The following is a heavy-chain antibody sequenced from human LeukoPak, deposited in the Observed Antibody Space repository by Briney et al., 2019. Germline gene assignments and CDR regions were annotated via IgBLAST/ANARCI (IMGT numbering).Heavy chain of an antibody. V-gene: IGHV5-51*01. CDR2: IYPGDSDT. CDR1: GYSFTSYW. Sequence: GESLKISCKGSGYSFTSYWIGWVRQMPGKGLEWMGIIYPGDSDTRYSPSFQGQVTISADKSISTAYLQWSSLKASDTAMYYCARPTFCCGGCFAFYIWGQRTMVTVSS. D-gene: IGHD2-21*02. J-gene: IGHJ3*02. CDR3: ARPTFCCGGCFAFYI.